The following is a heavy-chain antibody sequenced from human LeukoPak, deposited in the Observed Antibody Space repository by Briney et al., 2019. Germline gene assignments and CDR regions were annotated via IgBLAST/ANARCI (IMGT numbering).Heavy chain of an antibody. V-gene: IGHV4-4*07. CDR3: ATGGAATVSYFAY. CDR2: IYTSGST. J-gene: IGHJ4*02. D-gene: IGHD1-14*01. Sequence: SETLSLTCTVSGGSLSSYYWSWVRQPAGKGREWIGRIYTSGSTNYNPTPKRGGTISQEKSKNQFSLTLSAVAAADPAGYYVATGGAATVSYFAYWGQGNLVTVSS. CDR1: GGSLSSYY.